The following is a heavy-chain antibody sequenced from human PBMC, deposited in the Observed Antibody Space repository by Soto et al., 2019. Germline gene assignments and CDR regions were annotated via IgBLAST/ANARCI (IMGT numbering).Heavy chain of an antibody. CDR3: AQVMGSGTVGVFDY. J-gene: IGHJ4*02. D-gene: IGHD2-8*02. CDR1: GFSLSSSGVG. Sequence: QITLKESGPTLVKPTQTLTLTCTFSGFSLSSSGVGVGWIRQPPGKALEWLALIYWDNYKQYSPSLKNRSIIAKDPSKNHVVLTMTKMEPVDTGTYYCAQVMGSGTVGVFDYWGQGTLVTVSA. CDR2: IYWDNYK. V-gene: IGHV2-5*02.